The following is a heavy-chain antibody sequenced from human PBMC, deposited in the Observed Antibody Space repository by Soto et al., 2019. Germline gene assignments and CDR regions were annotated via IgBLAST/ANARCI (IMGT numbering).Heavy chain of an antibody. CDR3: ARRGEDYDSSRYLPYYAVDV. CDR1: GYSFTSYW. V-gene: IGHV5-51*01. Sequence: PGESLQISCKGSGYSFTSYWIDWVRQMPGKGLEWMGIIYPGDSDTRYNPSFQGQVTISADKSISTAYLQWNSLKASDTAMYYCARRGEDYDSSRYLPYYAVDVWGQGTTVTVSS. CDR2: IYPGDSDT. D-gene: IGHD3-22*01. J-gene: IGHJ6*02.